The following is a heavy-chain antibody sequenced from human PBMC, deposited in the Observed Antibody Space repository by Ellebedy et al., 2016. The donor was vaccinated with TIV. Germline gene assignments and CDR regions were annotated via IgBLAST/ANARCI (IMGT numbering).Heavy chain of an antibody. D-gene: IGHD6-13*01. V-gene: IGHV3-11*04. Sequence: GESLKISCAASGFTFSDYYMSWIRQAPGKGLEWVSYISSSGSTIYYADSVKGRFTISRDNAKNSLYLQMNSLRAEDTAVYYCARAGSSWYTGPQNYYYGMDVWGQGTTVTVSS. CDR1: GFTFSDYY. CDR3: ARAGSSWYTGPQNYYYGMDV. CDR2: ISSSGSTI. J-gene: IGHJ6*02.